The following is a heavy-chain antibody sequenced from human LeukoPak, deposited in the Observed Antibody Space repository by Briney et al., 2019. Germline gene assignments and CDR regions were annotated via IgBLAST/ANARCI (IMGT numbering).Heavy chain of an antibody. CDR3: ASAIDY. J-gene: IGHJ4*02. V-gene: IGHV3-30*03. Sequence: GGSLRLSCAASGFTFSSYGMHWVRQAPGKGMEWVAVISYDGSNKYYADSVKGRFTISRDNSKNTLYLQMNSLRAEDTAVYYCASAIDYWGQGTLVTVSS. CDR2: ISYDGSNK. CDR1: GFTFSSYG.